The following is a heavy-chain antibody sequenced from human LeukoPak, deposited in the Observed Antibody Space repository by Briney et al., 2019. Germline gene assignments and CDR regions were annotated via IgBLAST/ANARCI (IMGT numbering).Heavy chain of an antibody. V-gene: IGHV3-30*02. J-gene: IGHJ5*02. CDR1: GFTFSSYG. CDR3: ARILPPIVVVVAASSGNWFDP. Sequence: GGSLRLSCAASGFTFSSYGMHWVRQAPGKGLEWVAFIRYDGSNKYYADSVKGRFTISRDNSKNTLYLQMNSLRSDDTAVYYCARILPPIVVVVAASSGNWFDPWGQGTLVTVSS. D-gene: IGHD2-15*01. CDR2: IRYDGSNK.